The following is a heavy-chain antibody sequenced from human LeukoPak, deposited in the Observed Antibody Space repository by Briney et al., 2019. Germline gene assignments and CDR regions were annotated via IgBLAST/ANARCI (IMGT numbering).Heavy chain of an antibody. CDR2: ISSSSSTI. CDR3: ARDREDIVATIAGAASDLDY. V-gene: IGHV3-48*01. J-gene: IGHJ4*02. CDR1: GFTFSSYE. Sequence: GGSLRLSCAASGFTFSSYEMNWVRQAPGKGLEWVSYISSSSSTIYYADSVKGRFTISRDNAKNSLYLQMNSLRAEDTAVYYCARDREDIVATIAGAASDLDYWGQGTLVTVSS. D-gene: IGHD5-12*01.